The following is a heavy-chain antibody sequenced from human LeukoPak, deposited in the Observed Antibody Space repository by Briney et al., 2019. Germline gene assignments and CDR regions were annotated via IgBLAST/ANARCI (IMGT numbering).Heavy chain of an antibody. CDR1: GFTFGDYA. CDR2: IRSKAYGGTT. V-gene: IGHV3-49*04. J-gene: IGHJ6*04. D-gene: IGHD2-2*02. CDR3: TRALPYCSSTSCYRLGYYYGMDV. Sequence: GRSLRLSCTASGFTFGDYAMSWVRQAPGKGLEWVCFIRSKAYGGTTEYAASVKGRFTISRDDSKSIAYLQMNSLKTEDTAVYYCTRALPYCSSTSCYRLGYYYGMDVWGKGTTVTVSS.